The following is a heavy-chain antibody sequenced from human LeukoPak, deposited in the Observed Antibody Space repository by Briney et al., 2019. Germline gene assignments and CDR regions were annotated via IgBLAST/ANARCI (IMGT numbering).Heavy chain of an antibody. J-gene: IGHJ4*02. CDR1: GFTFDDYA. D-gene: IGHD3-10*01. CDR2: ISWNSGSI. Sequence: GGSLRLSCAASGFTFDDYAMHWVRQAPGKGLEWVSGISWNSGSIGYADSVKGRFTISRDNAKNSLYLQMNSLRAEDTALYYCAKDMDHGFGELLGYFDYWGQGTLVTVSS. V-gene: IGHV3-9*01. CDR3: AKDMDHGFGELLGYFDY.